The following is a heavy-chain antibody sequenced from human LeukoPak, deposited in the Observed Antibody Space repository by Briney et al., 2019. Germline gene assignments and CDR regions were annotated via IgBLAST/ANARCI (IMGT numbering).Heavy chain of an antibody. J-gene: IGHJ2*01. D-gene: IGHD6-13*01. CDR2: IWYDGINK. CDR3: AKGSVAAAVYWYFDL. V-gene: IGHV3-33*06. CDR1: GFTFSSYG. Sequence: QPGRSLRLSCAASGFTFSSYGMHWVRQAPGKGLEWVALIWYDGINKYYADSVKGRFTISRDSSKNTLYLQMNSLRVEDTAVYYCAKGSVAAAVYWYFDLWGRGTLVTVSS.